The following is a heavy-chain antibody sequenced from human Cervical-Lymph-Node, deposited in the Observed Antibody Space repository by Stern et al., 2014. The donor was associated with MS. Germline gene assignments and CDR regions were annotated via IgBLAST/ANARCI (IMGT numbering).Heavy chain of an antibody. CDR2: VSNEGSKQ. Sequence: VQLVESGGGVVQPGRSLRLSCAASGFIFSNYAMHWVRQAPGKGLDWVAFVSNEGSKQFYADSVKGRFTISRDNANKTLYLQMNSLRPEDTAVYYCGRDTCRGGGCYFRYWGQGILITVSS. V-gene: IGHV3-30-3*01. D-gene: IGHD2-15*01. CDR1: GFIFSNYA. CDR3: GRDTCRGGGCYFRY. J-gene: IGHJ4*02.